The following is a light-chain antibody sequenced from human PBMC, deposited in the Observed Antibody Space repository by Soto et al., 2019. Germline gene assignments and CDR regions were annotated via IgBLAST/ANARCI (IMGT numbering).Light chain of an antibody. CDR3: SSFTRSSTYV. Sequence: QSALTQPPSVSGYPGQSVTISCTGTSSDVGSYNRVSWYQQPPGTAPKLMIYEVSNRPSGVPDRFSGSKSGNTASLTISGLQAEDEADYYCSSFTRSSTYVFGSGTKLTVL. CDR2: EVS. V-gene: IGLV2-18*02. CDR1: SSDVGSYNR. J-gene: IGLJ1*01.